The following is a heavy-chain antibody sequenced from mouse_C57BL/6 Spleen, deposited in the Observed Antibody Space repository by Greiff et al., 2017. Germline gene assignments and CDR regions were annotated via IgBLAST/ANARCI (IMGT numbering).Heavy chain of an antibody. D-gene: IGHD1-1*01. CDR1: GYSITSGYY. CDR3: ASRDYGSSYRGY. Sequence: EVKLMESGPGLVKPSQSLSLTCSVTGYSITSGYYWNWIRQFPGNKLEWMGYISYDGSNNYNPSLKNRISITRDTSKNQFFLKLNSVTTEDTATYYCASRDYGSSYRGYWGQGTTLTVSS. V-gene: IGHV3-6*01. CDR2: ISYDGSN. J-gene: IGHJ2*01.